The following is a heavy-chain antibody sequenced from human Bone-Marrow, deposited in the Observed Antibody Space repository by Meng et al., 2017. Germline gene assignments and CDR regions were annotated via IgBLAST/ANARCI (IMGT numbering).Heavy chain of an antibody. V-gene: IGHV7-4-1*02. Sequence: ASVKVSCKTSGYTFTSYAMNWVRQAPGRGLEWMGWINTNTGNPTYAQGFTGRLVFSLDTSVSTAYLQISSLKAEDTAVYYCARGIDYDFWSGYHYYYGMDVWGQGTTVTVSS. CDR2: INTNTGNP. CDR3: ARGIDYDFWSGYHYYYGMDV. J-gene: IGHJ6*02. D-gene: IGHD3-3*01. CDR1: GYTFTSYA.